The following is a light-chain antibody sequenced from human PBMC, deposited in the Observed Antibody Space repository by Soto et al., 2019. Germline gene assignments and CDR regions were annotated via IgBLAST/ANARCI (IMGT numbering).Light chain of an antibody. V-gene: IGLV1-44*01. J-gene: IGLJ1*01. CDR2: DND. Sequence: QSVLTQPPSASGTPGQRVTISASGSSSNIGSNTVSWYQQVPGTAPKLLIYDNDERPSGVPGRFSGSKSGTSASLAISGLQSEDEADYYCATWDDSRNGYVFGPRTNVTVL. CDR1: SSNIGSNT. CDR3: ATWDDSRNGYV.